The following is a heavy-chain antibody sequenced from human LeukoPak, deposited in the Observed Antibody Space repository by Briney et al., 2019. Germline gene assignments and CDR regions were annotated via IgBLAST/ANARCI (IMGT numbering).Heavy chain of an antibody. V-gene: IGHV3-21*01. D-gene: IGHD3-3*01. CDR3: ARGLEGYFDY. CDR2: ISSGSSYI. CDR1: GFTFSSYT. J-gene: IGHJ4*02. Sequence: GGSLRLSCAASGFTFSSYTMNWVRQAPGKGLEWVSIISSGSSYIHYADSVKGRFTISRDNAKNSLYLQMNSLRAEDTAVYYCARGLEGYFDYWGQGTLVTVSS.